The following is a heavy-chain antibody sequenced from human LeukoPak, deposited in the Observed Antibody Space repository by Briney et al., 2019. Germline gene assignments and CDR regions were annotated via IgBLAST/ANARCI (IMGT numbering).Heavy chain of an antibody. D-gene: IGHD4-23*01. CDR1: GFTFSTYV. CDR3: VTPRDNGGNLVAFDI. Sequence: GGSLRLSCSASGFTFSTYVIYWVRQAPGKGLEYVSVISSNGGTTYYADSVKGRFTISRDNSKNTLYLQMSSLRPEDTAVYYCVTPRDNGGNLVAFDIWGQGTMVTVSS. J-gene: IGHJ3*02. CDR2: ISSNGGTT. V-gene: IGHV3-64D*06.